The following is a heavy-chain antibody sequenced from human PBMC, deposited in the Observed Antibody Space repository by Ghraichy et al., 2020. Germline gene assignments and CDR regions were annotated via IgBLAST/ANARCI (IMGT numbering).Heavy chain of an antibody. CDR3: AREGVREGDGMDV. J-gene: IGHJ6*02. D-gene: IGHD3-10*01. Sequence: GGSLRLSCAASGFTVSGNYMSWVRQAPGKGLEWVSVIYSGGSTDFADSVKGRFTISRDNSKNTLYLQMNYLRADDTAVYYCAREGVREGDGMDVWGQGTTVTVSS. V-gene: IGHV3-66*01. CDR2: IYSGGST. CDR1: GFTVSGNY.